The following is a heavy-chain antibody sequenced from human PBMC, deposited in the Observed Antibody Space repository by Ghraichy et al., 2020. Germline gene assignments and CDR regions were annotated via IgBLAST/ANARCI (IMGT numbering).Heavy chain of an antibody. CDR2: ISGYKGNT. Sequence: ASVKVSCKTSGYTFTSYGTSWVRQAPGEGLEWMGWISGYKGNTKDAQKFKDRITMTIEESTSTAYMELRSLRSDDTAVYYCARDSGRYYFDYWGQGTLVTVSS. CDR3: ARDSGRYYFDY. V-gene: IGHV1-18*01. D-gene: IGHD6-19*01. CDR1: GYTFTSYG. J-gene: IGHJ4*02.